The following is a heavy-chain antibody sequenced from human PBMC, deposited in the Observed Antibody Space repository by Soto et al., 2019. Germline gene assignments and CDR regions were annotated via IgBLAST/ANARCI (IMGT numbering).Heavy chain of an antibody. V-gene: IGHV4-34*01. CDR3: ARVWSPSLLKGFDY. Sequence: ASETLSLTCTVSGGSITTGGYYWSWIRQPPGKGLEWIGEINHSGSTNYNPSLKSRVTISVDTSKNQFSLKLSSVTAADTAVYYCARVWSPSLLKGFDYWGQGTLVTVSS. CDR2: INHSGST. CDR1: GGSITTGGYY. D-gene: IGHD1-26*01. J-gene: IGHJ4*02.